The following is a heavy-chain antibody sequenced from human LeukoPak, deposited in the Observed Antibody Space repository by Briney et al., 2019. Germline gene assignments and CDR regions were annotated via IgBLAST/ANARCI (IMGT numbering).Heavy chain of an antibody. D-gene: IGHD3-22*01. V-gene: IGHV1-2*02. J-gene: IGHJ4*02. CDR2: INPNSGGT. CDR1: GYMFTGYY. CDR3: ARDTVLQFTYYYDSSGYPH. Sequence: ASVKVSCKASGYMFTGYYIRWVRQAPGQGLEWVGWINPNSGGTNYAQKFQGRVTMTRDTSISTAYMELSRLRSDDTAMYYCARDTVLQFTYYYDSSGYPHWGQGTLVTVSS.